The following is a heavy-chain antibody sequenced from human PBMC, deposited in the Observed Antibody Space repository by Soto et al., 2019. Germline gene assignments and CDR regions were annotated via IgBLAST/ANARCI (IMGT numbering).Heavy chain of an antibody. Sequence: QVQLVQSGAEVKTPGSSVKVSCKASGGTLSDYAISWVRQAPGQGLEWMGGIMPTVDSANYAQNFQGRLTIPGDEATSTANLEVSSLRSDDTAVYYCAVAAVREIMAQESSGMAVWGQGTTVSVSS. D-gene: IGHD3-10*01. V-gene: IGHV1-69*01. CDR2: IMPTVDSA. CDR1: GGTLSDYA. J-gene: IGHJ6*02. CDR3: AVAAVREIMAQESSGMAV.